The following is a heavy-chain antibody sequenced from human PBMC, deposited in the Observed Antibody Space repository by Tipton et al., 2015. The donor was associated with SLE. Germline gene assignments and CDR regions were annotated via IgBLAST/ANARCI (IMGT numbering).Heavy chain of an antibody. CDR3: ARDPYGSGSYLYYGMDV. CDR2: IYHSGST. CDR1: GGSFSDYY. J-gene: IGHJ6*02. V-gene: IGHV4-34*01. D-gene: IGHD3-10*01. Sequence: TLSLTCAVYGGSFSDYYWGWIRQPPGKGLEWIGSIYHSGSTYYNPSLKSRVTISVDTSKNQFSLKLSSVTAADTAVYYCARDPYGSGSYLYYGMDVWGQGTTVIVS.